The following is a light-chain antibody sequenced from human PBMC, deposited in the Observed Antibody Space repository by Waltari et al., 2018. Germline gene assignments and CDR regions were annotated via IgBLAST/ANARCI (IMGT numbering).Light chain of an antibody. J-gene: IGKJ2*01. Sequence: KSSQSMLYSSNNKNYLAWYQQKPGQAPKLLIYWASTRESGVPDRFSGSGSGTDFTLTISSLQAEDVAVYHCQQYYSSPPTFGQGTKLEIK. CDR2: WAS. CDR1: QSMLYSSNNKNY. V-gene: IGKV4-1*01. CDR3: QQYYSSPPT.